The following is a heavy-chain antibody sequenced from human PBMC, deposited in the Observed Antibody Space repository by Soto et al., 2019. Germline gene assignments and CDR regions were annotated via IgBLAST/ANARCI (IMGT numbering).Heavy chain of an antibody. Sequence: QVQLQESGPGLVKPSQTLSLTCTVSGGSISSGGYYWSWIRQHPGKGLEWIGYIYYSGSTYYNPSLQSRVTISVDTSKNQFSLKLSSVTAADTAVYYCARGATINRWFDPWGQGTLVTVSS. D-gene: IGHD3-16*02. CDR3: ARGATINRWFDP. J-gene: IGHJ5*02. CDR2: IYYSGST. CDR1: GGSISSGGYY. V-gene: IGHV4-31*03.